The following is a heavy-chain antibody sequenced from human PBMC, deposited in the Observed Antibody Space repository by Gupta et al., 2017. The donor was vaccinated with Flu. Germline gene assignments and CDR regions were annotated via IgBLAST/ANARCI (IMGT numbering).Heavy chain of an antibody. V-gene: IGHV3-23*01. CDR1: GFTFSREA. CDR3: AKLTDGYKPNWDYYGMDV. J-gene: IGHJ6*02. Sequence: EVYLLESGGGLVQPGGSLRLSCTASGFTFSREAMNWVRQAPGKGLQWVSVITKGGDYTFYADSVKGRFTISRDNSKNTLYLQMNSLRAEDTAVYYCAKLTDGYKPNWDYYGMDVWGQGTTVTVSS. D-gene: IGHD5-24*01. CDR2: ITKGGDYT.